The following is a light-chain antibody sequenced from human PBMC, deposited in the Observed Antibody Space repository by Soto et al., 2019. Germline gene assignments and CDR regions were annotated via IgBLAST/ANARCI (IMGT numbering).Light chain of an antibody. V-gene: IGLV2-14*01. CDR1: SSDVGGYNY. CDR2: DVS. Sequence: QSALTQPASVSGSPGQSITISCTGTSSDVGGYNYVSWYQQHPGKAPKLMIYDVSNRPSGVSIRFSGSKSGNTASLTISGLQAEDEADYYCSSYISSSTLVVFGGGTKLTVL. CDR3: SSYISSSTLVV. J-gene: IGLJ2*01.